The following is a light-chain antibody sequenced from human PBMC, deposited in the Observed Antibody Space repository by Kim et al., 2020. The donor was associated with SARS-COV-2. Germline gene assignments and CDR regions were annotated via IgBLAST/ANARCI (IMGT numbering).Light chain of an antibody. J-gene: IGKJ2*03. Sequence: SASVGDIVTIACRASQSISSYLNLYQQKPGKAPKLLIYAASSLQSGVPSRFSGSGSGTDFTLTISSLQPEDFATYYCQQSYSTPYSFGQGTKLEI. CDR2: AAS. V-gene: IGKV1-39*01. CDR1: QSISSY. CDR3: QQSYSTPYS.